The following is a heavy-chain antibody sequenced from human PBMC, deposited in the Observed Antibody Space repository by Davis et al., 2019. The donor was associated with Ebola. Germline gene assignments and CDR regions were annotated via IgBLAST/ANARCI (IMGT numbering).Heavy chain of an antibody. J-gene: IGHJ3*02. D-gene: IGHD5-12*01. CDR1: GYTFTNYR. CDR3: ARRYASSFDI. CDR2: IHPGGSEI. V-gene: IGHV5-51*01. Sequence: GESLKISCEGSGYTFTNYRIGWVRQMPGKGLEWMGIIHPGGSEIRYSPSFQGQVTISVDKSINTAYLQWSSLKASDTAMYYCARRYASSFDIWGQETMVTVSS.